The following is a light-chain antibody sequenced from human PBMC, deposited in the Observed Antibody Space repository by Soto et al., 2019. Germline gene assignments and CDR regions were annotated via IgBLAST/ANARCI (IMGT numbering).Light chain of an antibody. CDR3: QQRSNWPQYT. CDR2: DAS. CDR1: QSVSSY. Sequence: EIVSTQSPATLSLSPGERATLSCRASQSVSSYLAWYQQKPGQAPRLLIYDASNRATGIPARFSGSGSGTDFTLTIRSLEPEDFAVYYCQQRSNWPQYTFGQGTKLEIK. V-gene: IGKV3-11*01. J-gene: IGKJ2*01.